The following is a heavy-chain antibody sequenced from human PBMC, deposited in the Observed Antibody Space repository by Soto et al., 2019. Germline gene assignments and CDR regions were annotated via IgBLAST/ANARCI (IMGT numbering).Heavy chain of an antibody. V-gene: IGHV1-18*01. D-gene: IGHD1-26*01. CDR2: VSAYNGKT. CDR1: GYTFDNYG. Sequence: QVQLVQSGAEVKKPGASVKVSCKASGYTFDNYGVTWVRQAPGQGLEWMAWVSAYNGKTNFAQKFQDRITMTTDTSTSTAYMDLRSLRSDDTAVYYCARGGDGTYMADSWGQGTLVTVSS. CDR3: ARGGDGTYMADS. J-gene: IGHJ4*02.